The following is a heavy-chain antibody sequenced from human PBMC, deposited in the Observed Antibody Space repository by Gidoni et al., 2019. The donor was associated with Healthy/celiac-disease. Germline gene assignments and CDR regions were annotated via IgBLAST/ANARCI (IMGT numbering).Heavy chain of an antibody. V-gene: IGHV4-30-2*01. J-gene: IGHJ6*02. CDR2: IYHSGST. D-gene: IGHD3-22*01. Sequence: QLQLQESGSGLVKPSQTLSLTCDVSGGSISSGGYSWSWIRQPPGKGLEWIGYIYHSGSTYYNPSLKSRVTISVDRSKNQFSLKLSSVTAADTAVYYCARDRGYYDSSDGVYYYYGMDVWGQGTTVTVSS. CDR1: GGSISSGGYS. CDR3: ARDRGYYDSSDGVYYYYGMDV.